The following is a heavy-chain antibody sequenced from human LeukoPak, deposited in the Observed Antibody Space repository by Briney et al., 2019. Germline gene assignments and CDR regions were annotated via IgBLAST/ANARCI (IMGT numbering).Heavy chain of an antibody. CDR2: IDIYSTKT. J-gene: IGHJ4*01. CDR1: GFTFSTYA. V-gene: IGHV3-23*05. D-gene: IGHD1-1*01. Sequence: GGSLRLSCATSGFTFSTYAMTRVRQAPGKGLEWVSAIDIYSTKTNYADSVKGRFTISRDNSKNTLYLQMNSLRGEDTAIYYCARDWKADFWGHGTLVTVSS. CDR3: ARDWKADF.